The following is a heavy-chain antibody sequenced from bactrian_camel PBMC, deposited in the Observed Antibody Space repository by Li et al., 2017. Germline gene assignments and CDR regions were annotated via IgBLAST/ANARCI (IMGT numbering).Heavy chain of an antibody. CDR2: IDTDGTS. Sequence: QVQLVESGGGSVQAGGSLRLTCTASGHLYSTFCMAWFRQAPGKERERVAVIDTDGTSSYIDSVKGRFTISKDNAKNTLYLQMNALKPEDTAMHYCAAGDLLCKGVHELAHWGQGTQVTVS. CDR3: AAGDLLCKGVHELAH. CDR1: GHLYSTFC. J-gene: IGHJ4*01. V-gene: IGHV3S53*01. D-gene: IGHD2*01.